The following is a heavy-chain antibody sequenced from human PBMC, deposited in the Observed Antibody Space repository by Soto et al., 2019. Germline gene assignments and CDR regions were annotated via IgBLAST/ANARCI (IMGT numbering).Heavy chain of an antibody. CDR1: GGGFSSYA. Sequence: QVQLVQSGAEVKKPGSSVKVSCKTSGGGFSSYAITWVRQAPGQGLEWMGGIVPMLGTTNYAQKFQGRVTISADGCASTAYFARSSTTPEAPAVYFCARVDRGVDCCHYYYYGVDVWGQWTTVTVSS. V-gene: IGHV1-69*11. CDR2: IVPMLGTT. J-gene: IGHJ6*02. D-gene: IGHD2-21*02. CDR3: ARVDRGVDCCHYYYYGVDV.